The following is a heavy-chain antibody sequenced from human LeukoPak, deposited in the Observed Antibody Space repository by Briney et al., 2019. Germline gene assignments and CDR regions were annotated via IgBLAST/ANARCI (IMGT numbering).Heavy chain of an antibody. CDR3: ARVWEDDAFGI. CDR2: IYHSGST. J-gene: IGHJ3*02. Sequence: SETLSLTCIVSNYSINNGYYWGWIRQPPGKGLEWIGNIYHSGSTYTNPSLRSRVILSVDTSKNHFSLNITSVTAADTAVYYCARVWEDDAFGIWGQGTMVAVSS. CDR1: NYSINNGYY. D-gene: IGHD1-26*01. V-gene: IGHV4-38-2*02.